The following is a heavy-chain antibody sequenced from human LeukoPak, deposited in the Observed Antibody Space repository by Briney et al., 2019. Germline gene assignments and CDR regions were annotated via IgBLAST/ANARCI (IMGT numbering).Heavy chain of an antibody. CDR1: GYTFTSYY. CDR2: INPSGGST. Sequence: ASVKVSCKASGYTFTSYYMHWVRLAPGQGLEWMGIINPSGGSTSYAQKFQGRVTMTRDMSTSTVYMELSSLRSEDTAVYYCARDRPPFRITIFGGGYFDYWGQGTLVTVSS. D-gene: IGHD3-3*01. V-gene: IGHV1-46*01. CDR3: ARDRPPFRITIFGGGYFDY. J-gene: IGHJ4*02.